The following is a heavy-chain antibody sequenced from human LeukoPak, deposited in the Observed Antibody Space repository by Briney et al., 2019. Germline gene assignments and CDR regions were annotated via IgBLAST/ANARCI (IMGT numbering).Heavy chain of an antibody. CDR3: ARDSISVRDYFYYKDV. V-gene: IGHV3-48*01. D-gene: IGHD3-3*01. Sequence: GGSLRLSCAASGFTFSTYSMSWVRHTTGKGLERVSYITGGSRPIYYADSVKGRFTVSRDNARNSLYLQMNSLRAEDTAVYYCARDSISVRDYFYYKDVWGKGTTVTVSS. CDR2: ITGGSRPI. CDR1: GFTFSTYS. J-gene: IGHJ6*03.